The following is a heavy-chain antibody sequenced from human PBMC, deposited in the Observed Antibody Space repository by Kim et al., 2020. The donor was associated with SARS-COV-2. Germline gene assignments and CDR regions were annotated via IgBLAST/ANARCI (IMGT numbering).Heavy chain of an antibody. Sequence: YNPALKGRVTLSVDTSKNQFSLKLSSVTAAATAVYYCARGGGYLSLFDYWGQGTLVTVSS. V-gene: IGHV4-34*01. D-gene: IGHD3-16*02. J-gene: IGHJ4*02. CDR3: ARGGGYLSLFDY.